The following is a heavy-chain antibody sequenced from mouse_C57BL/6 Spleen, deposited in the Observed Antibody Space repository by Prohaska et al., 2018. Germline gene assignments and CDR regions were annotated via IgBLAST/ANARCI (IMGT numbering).Heavy chain of an antibody. CDR2: INSDGSAI. V-gene: IGHV11-2*01. CDR3: MPYSVYWSFAL. CDR1: GFTFSGFW. J-gene: IGHJ1*01. Sequence: EVQLLETGGGLVQPGGSRGLSCEGSGFTFSGFWMSWVRQTPGKTLEWIGYINSDGSAINYAPSIKDRFTIFRDNDKSTLYLQIINVRSEDTATYFCMPYSVYWSFALSISATTVTVCS.